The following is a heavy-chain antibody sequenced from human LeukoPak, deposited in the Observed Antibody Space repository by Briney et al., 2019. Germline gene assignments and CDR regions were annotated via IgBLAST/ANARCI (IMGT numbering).Heavy chain of an antibody. CDR1: GYTFTDYY. J-gene: IGHJ4*02. CDR3: ARRRPGDVYRYGPFDY. CDR2: INANSGGT. V-gene: IGHV1-2*06. Sequence: GASVKVSCKASGYTFTDYYIHWVRQAPGQGLEWMGRINANSGGTNYAQNFQGRVTMTRETSISTAYMELSRLRSDGTAVYYCARRRPGDVYRYGPFDYWGQGTLVTVSS. D-gene: IGHD7-27*01.